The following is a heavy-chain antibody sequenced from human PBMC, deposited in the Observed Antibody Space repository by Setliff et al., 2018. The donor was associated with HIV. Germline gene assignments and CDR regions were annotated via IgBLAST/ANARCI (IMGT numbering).Heavy chain of an antibody. V-gene: IGHV1-2*06. CDR1: GYTFTGYY. J-gene: IGHJ4*02. CDR2: INPNSGGT. Sequence: ASVKVSCKASGYTFTGYYTHWVRQAPGQGLEWMGRINPNSGGTNYAQKFQGRVTMTRDTSASTAYMELSSLRSEDTAVYYCARQHQMVLGYWGQGTLVTVSS. CDR3: ARQHQMVLGY. D-gene: IGHD2-8*01.